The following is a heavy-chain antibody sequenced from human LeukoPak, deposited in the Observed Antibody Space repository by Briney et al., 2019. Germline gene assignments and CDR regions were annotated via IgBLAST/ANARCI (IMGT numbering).Heavy chain of an antibody. CDR3: ARDSGSGSSPGTQTYFHI. Sequence: GGSLRLSCAASGFTFSSYAMHWVRQAPGKGLEWVALISYGGTNEYYADSVRGRFTISRDNPKNTLYLQMNSLRAEDTAVYYCARDSGSGSSPGTQTYFHIWGRGTMVTVPS. V-gene: IGHV3-30-3*01. CDR1: GFTFSSYA. D-gene: IGHD3-10*01. CDR2: ISYGGTNE. J-gene: IGHJ3*02.